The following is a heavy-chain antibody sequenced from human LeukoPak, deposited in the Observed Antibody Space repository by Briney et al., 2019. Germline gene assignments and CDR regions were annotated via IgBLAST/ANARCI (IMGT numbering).Heavy chain of an antibody. CDR1: GYTFTSYI. D-gene: IGHD1-26*01. V-gene: IGHV1-18*04. CDR2: ISTYNDNT. J-gene: IGHJ4*02. CDR3: ARGYPSDY. Sequence: ASVKVSCKASGYTFTSYIINWVRQAPGQGLEWMGWISTYNDNTNYAQKFQVRVTMTTDTSTSTAYMELGSLTSDDTAVYYCARGYPSDYWGQGTLVTVSS.